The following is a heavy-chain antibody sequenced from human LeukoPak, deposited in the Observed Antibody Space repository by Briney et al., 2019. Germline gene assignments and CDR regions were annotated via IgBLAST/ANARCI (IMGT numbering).Heavy chain of an antibody. Sequence: PSETLSLTCTVSGGSISSGDYYWSWIRQPPEKGLEWIGYIYYSGSTYYNPSLKSRVTISVDTSKNQFSLKLSSVTAADTAVYYCALVDSSGYYSFDYWGQGTLVTVSS. CDR1: GGSISSGDYY. J-gene: IGHJ4*02. D-gene: IGHD3-22*01. CDR3: ALVDSSGYYSFDY. CDR2: IYYSGST. V-gene: IGHV4-30-4*01.